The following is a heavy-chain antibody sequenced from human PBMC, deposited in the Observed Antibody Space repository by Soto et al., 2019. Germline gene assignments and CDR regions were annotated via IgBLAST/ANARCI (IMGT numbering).Heavy chain of an antibody. D-gene: IGHD6-19*01. V-gene: IGHV1-2*04. Sequence: ASVKVSCKASGYSFSGYYMHWVRQAPGQGLEWMGWINPNTGDTRYAQRFQDWVTMTRDTSISTAYMELSRLKSDDTAVYFCARGETLAGFYYGMDVWGPGTTVTVSS. CDR2: INPNTGDT. J-gene: IGHJ6*02. CDR3: ARGETLAGFYYGMDV. CDR1: GYSFSGYY.